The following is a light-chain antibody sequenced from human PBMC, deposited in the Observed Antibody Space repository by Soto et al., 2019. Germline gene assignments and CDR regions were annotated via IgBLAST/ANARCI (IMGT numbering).Light chain of an antibody. CDR1: QSISSY. V-gene: IGKV1-39*01. J-gene: IGKJ4*01. CDR3: QQSYCTPPT. Sequence: DIQMTQSPSSLSASVGDRVTITCRARQSISSYLNWYQQKPGKAPKLLIYAASSLQSGVPSRFSGSGSGTDFTLTISSLPPEDFATYYCQQSYCTPPTFGGGTKVEIK. CDR2: AAS.